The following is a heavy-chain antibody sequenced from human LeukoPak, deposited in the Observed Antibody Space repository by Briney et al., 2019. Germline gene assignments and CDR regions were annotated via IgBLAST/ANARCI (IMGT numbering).Heavy chain of an antibody. Sequence: PSETLSLTCTVSGGSISSYYWSWIRQPPGKGLEWIGYIYYSGSTNYNPSLKSRVTISVDTTKNQFSLKLSSVTAADTAVYYCARGYGAHSMDVWGQGTTVTVSS. D-gene: IGHD4-17*01. CDR1: GGSISSYY. CDR3: ARGYGAHSMDV. V-gene: IGHV4-59*12. CDR2: IYYSGST. J-gene: IGHJ6*02.